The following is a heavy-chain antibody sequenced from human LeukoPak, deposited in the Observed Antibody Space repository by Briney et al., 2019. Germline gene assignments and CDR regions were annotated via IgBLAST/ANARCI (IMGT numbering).Heavy chain of an antibody. CDR3: AGHHQAYSRTY. Sequence: PGGSLRLSCAASGLTFSSYWMHWVRQAPGKGLVWVSRISVDGSSTTYADSVKGRFTISRDNAKDTLYLQMHSLRADDTAVYYCAGHHQAYSRTYWGQGTLVTVSS. CDR2: ISVDGSST. CDR1: GLTFSSYW. V-gene: IGHV3-74*01. D-gene: IGHD1-26*01. J-gene: IGHJ4*02.